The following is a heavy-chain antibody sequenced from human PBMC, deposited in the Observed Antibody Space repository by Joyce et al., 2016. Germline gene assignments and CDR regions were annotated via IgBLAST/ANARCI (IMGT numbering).Heavy chain of an antibody. CDR3: ARDLTGSGWYYFDH. Sequence: VRLVQSGAEVKEPGATLKVSCKASGYTFTGVYVHWVRQAPGKGLEWMGMINTMSGGKTYAQKFQGIVTLNRDTAANTHYMELSSLTSDDTAVFYCARDLTGSGWYYFDHWGQGTLVTVSS. CDR1: GYTFTGVY. CDR2: INTMSGGK. D-gene: IGHD6-19*01. J-gene: IGHJ4*02. V-gene: IGHV1-46*01.